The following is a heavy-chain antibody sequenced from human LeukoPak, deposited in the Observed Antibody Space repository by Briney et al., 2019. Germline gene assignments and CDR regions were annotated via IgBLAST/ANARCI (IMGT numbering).Heavy chain of an antibody. J-gene: IGHJ4*02. D-gene: IGHD3-22*01. Sequence: GGSLRLSCEASGFTFSSYAMSWVRQAPGKGLEWVSGISGSGGSTYYADSVKGRFTISRDNSKNTLYLQMNSLRAEDTAVYYCAKGHSSGYYYFPLDYWGQGTLVTVSS. CDR3: AKGHSSGYYYFPLDY. CDR2: ISGSGGST. V-gene: IGHV3-23*01. CDR1: GFTFSSYA.